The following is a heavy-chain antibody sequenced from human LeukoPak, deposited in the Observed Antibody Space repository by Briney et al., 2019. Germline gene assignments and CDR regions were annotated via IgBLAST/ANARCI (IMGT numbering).Heavy chain of an antibody. CDR2: INHSGST. D-gene: IGHD3-22*01. V-gene: IGHV4-34*01. Sequence: SETLSLTCAVYGGSFSGYYWSWIRQPPGKGLEWIGEINHSGSTNYNPSLKSRVTISVDTSKNQFSLKLSSVTAADTAVYYCARAKPYYYDSSGFGYWGQGTLVTVSS. J-gene: IGHJ4*02. CDR1: GGSFSGYY. CDR3: ARAKPYYYDSSGFGY.